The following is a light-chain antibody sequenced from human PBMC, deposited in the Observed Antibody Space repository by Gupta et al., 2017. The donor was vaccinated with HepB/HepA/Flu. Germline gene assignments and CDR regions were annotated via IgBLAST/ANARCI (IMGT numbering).Light chain of an antibody. V-gene: IGKV1-8*01. CDR2: AAS. Sequence: AIRMTQPPSSFSASTGDRVTITCRASQGISSYLAWYQQKPGKAPKRLIYAASTLQSGVPSRFSGSGSGTDFTLTISSLQSEDFATYYCLQYDSYPQAFGQGTKVEIK. J-gene: IGKJ1*01. CDR1: QGISSY. CDR3: LQYDSYPQA.